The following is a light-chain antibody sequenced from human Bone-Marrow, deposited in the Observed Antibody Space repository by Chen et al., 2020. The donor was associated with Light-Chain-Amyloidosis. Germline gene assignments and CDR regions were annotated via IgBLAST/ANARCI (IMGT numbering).Light chain of an antibody. V-gene: IGLV3-21*02. CDR1: NIGSTS. CDR2: DDS. J-gene: IGLJ3*02. Sequence: SYVLTQPSSVSVAPGQTATIACGGNNIGSTSVHWYQQTPGQAPLLVVYDDSDRPSGIPERLSGPNSGNPATLTISRVEAGDEADYYCQVWDRSSDRPVFGGGTKLTGL. CDR3: QVWDRSSDRPV.